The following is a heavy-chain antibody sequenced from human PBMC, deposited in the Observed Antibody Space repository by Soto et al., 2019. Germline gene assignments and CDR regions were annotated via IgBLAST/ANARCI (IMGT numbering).Heavy chain of an antibody. V-gene: IGHV3-30-3*01. CDR2: ISYDGSNK. CDR1: GFTFSSYA. D-gene: IGHD1-1*01. Sequence: PGGSLRLSCAASGFTFSSYAMHWVRQAPGKGLEWVAVISYDGSNKYYADSVKGRFTISRDNAKNSLYLQMNSLRAEDTAVFYCARDKTNWNDAGGGFDIWGQGTMVTVSS. CDR3: ARDKTNWNDAGGGFDI. J-gene: IGHJ3*02.